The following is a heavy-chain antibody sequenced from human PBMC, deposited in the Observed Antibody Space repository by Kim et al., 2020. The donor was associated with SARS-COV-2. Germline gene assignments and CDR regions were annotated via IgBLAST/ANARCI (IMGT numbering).Heavy chain of an antibody. Sequence: ASVKVSCKASGYTFSDHYIQWVRQAPGQGLEWMGRINPHTGGTDYAQKFQGRVTMSRDTAITAVYMELSSLRSDDTAVFFCARDYGTDYDLWGAYSSVWG. CDR2: INPHTGGT. J-gene: IGHJ6*02. D-gene: IGHD3-3*01. CDR1: GYTFSDHY. CDR3: ARDYGTDYDLWGAYSSV. V-gene: IGHV1-2*06.